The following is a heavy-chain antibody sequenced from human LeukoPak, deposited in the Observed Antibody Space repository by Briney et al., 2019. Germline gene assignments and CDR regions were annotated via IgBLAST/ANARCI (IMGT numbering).Heavy chain of an antibody. J-gene: IGHJ3*02. CDR2: ISGSGGGT. D-gene: IGHD3-10*01. CDR1: GFTFSSYA. Sequence: PGGSLRLSCAASGFTFSSYAMSWVRQAPGKGLEWVSAISGSGGGTYYADSVKGRFTISRDNSKNTLYLQMSSLRAEDTAVYYCAKDAMVRGVIRGSAFDIWGQGTMVTVSS. V-gene: IGHV3-23*01. CDR3: AKDAMVRGVIRGSAFDI.